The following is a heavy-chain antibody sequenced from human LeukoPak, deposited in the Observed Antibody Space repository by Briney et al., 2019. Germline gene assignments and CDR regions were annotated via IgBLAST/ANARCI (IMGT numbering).Heavy chain of an antibody. CDR3: ARWDSAYDNYDC. V-gene: IGHV4-59*01. D-gene: IGHD5-12*01. J-gene: IGHJ4*02. CDR2: ISYSGST. CDR1: GVGISNYY. Sequence: PSETLSLTCTVSGVGISNYYWSWIRQPPGKGLECIGYISYSGSTNYKPSLKSRVTILIATSKNQYSLKLSSVTAADTAVYYCARWDSAYDNYDCWGQGTRATVS.